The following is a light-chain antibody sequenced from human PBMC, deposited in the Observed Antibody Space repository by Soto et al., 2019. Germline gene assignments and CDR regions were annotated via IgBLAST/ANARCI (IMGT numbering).Light chain of an antibody. CDR2: AAS. V-gene: IGKV1-12*01. CDR3: QQSYSTSALT. Sequence: IQMTQSPSSVSASVGDRVTMTCRASQGVGGWLAWYQQKPGKVPKLLIYAASSLQSGVPSRFSGSGSGTDFTLTISSLQPEDFATYYCQQSYSTSALTFGGGTKVDIK. CDR1: QGVGGW. J-gene: IGKJ4*01.